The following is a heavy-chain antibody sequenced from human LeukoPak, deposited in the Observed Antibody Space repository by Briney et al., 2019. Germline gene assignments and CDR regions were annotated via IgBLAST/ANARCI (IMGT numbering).Heavy chain of an antibody. V-gene: IGHV6-1*01. D-gene: IGHD1-7*01. Sequence: SQTFSLTCAISGDSVSSNSAAWNWIRQSPSRGLEWLGRTYYRSKWYNDYAVSVKSRITINPDTSKNQFSLQLNSVTPEDTAVYYCARGIFGSLELSNWFDPWGQGTLVTVSS. CDR2: TYYRSKWYN. J-gene: IGHJ5*02. CDR1: GDSVSSNSAA. CDR3: ARGIFGSLELSNWFDP.